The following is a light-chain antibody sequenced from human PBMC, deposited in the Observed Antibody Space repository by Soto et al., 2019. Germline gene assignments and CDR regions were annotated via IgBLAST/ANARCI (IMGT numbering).Light chain of an antibody. CDR1: SSDVGSYNL. J-gene: IGLJ1*01. CDR3: CSYAGSSTPLI. V-gene: IGLV2-23*02. Sequence: QSVLTQPASVSGSPGQSITISCTGTSSDVGSYNLVSWYQQHPGKAPKLMIYEVSKRPSGVSNRFSGSKSGNTASLTISGLQAEDEADYYCCSYAGSSTPLIFGTGXKVTVL. CDR2: EVS.